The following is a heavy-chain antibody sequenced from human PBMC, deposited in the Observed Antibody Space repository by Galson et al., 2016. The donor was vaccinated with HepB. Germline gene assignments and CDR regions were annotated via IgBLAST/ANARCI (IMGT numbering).Heavy chain of an antibody. CDR3: AKDQSTYYDSSGYVDY. J-gene: IGHJ4*02. D-gene: IGHD3-22*01. V-gene: IGHV3-23*01. Sequence: SLRLSCAASGFSFGSYVMSWVRQAPGKGLEWVSGITGSGESTYYADSVKGRFTISRDNSNNTLYLQMNIVSAEDSAVYYCAKDQSTYYDSSGYVDYWGQGTVVTVSS. CDR2: ITGSGEST. CDR1: GFSFGSYV.